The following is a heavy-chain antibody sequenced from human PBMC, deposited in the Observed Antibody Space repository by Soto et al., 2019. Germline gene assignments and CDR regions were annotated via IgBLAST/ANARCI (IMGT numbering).Heavy chain of an antibody. CDR3: ARGHSNYAHRWFDP. V-gene: IGHV4-34*01. J-gene: IGHJ5*02. D-gene: IGHD4-4*01. Sequence: PSETLSLTCAVYGGSFSGYYWSWIRQPPGKGLEWIGEINHSGSTNYNPSLKSRVTISVDTSKNQFSLKLSSVTAADTAVYYCARGHSNYAHRWFDPWGQGTLVTVSS. CDR2: INHSGST. CDR1: GGSFSGYY.